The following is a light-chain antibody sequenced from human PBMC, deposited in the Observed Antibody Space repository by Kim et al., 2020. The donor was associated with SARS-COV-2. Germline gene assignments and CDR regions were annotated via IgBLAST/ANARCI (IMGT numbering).Light chain of an antibody. CDR3: QSYDSSNLNWV. CDR2: EDN. J-gene: IGLJ3*02. V-gene: IGLV6-57*02. Sequence: VTSSCTGSSGSIASNYVQWYQQRPGSAPTTVIYEDNQRPSGVPDRFSGSIDSSSNSASLTISGLKTEDEADYYCQSYDSSNLNWVFGGGTKLTVL. CDR1: SGSIASNY.